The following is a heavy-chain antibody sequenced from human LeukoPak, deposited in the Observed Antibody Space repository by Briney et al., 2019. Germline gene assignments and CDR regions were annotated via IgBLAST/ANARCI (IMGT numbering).Heavy chain of an antibody. CDR1: GYTFTGYY. J-gene: IGHJ5*02. D-gene: IGHD2-2*01. CDR2: INPNSGGT. Sequence: ASVKVSCKASGYTFTGYYMHWVRQAPGQGLEWMGWINPNSGGTNYAQKFQGRVTMTRDTSISTAYMELSRLRSDDTAVYYCARAGYCSSTSCYALQRGFDPWGQGTLVTVS. CDR3: ARAGYCSSTSCYALQRGFDP. V-gene: IGHV1-2*02.